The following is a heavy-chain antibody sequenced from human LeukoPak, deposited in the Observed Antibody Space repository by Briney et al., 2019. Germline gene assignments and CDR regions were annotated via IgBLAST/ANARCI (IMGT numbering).Heavy chain of an antibody. V-gene: IGHV1-69*13. J-gene: IGHJ3*02. Sequence: ASVKVSCKASGGMFSTTAINWIRQAPGQGLEWMGGNIPPFGTPDYAQKFQGRVTITADESTSTVYMEMTSLTSEDTAIYYCARDPGSSVGVVVVQHATDAFDIWGQGTMVTVSS. D-gene: IGHD2-15*01. CDR3: ARDPGSSVGVVVVQHATDAFDI. CDR1: GGMFSTTA. CDR2: NIPPFGTP.